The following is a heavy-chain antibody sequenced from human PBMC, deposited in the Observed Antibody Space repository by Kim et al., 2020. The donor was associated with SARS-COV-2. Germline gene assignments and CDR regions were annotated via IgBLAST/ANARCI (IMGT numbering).Heavy chain of an antibody. CDR3: ARDPTDSGSYQTACFDY. CDR2: INPNSGGT. CDR1: GYTFTGYY. D-gene: IGHD1-26*01. Sequence: ASVKVSCKASGYTFTGYYMHWVRQAPGQGLEWMGRINPNSGGTNYAQKFQGRVTMTRDTSISTAYMELSRLRSDDTAVYYCARDPTDSGSYQTACFDYWGQETLVTVSS. J-gene: IGHJ4*02. V-gene: IGHV1-2*06.